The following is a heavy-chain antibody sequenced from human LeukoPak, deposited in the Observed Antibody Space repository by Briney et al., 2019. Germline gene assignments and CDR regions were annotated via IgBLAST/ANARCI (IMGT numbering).Heavy chain of an antibody. Sequence: SETLSLTCAVSGYPISSSNYWAWIRQPPGKGLEWIGHIYYSGSIYYNPSLKSRVTMSVDTSKNQFSLKLSSVTAVDTAVYYCARKATTGPTKAAFDIWGQGTMVTVSS. CDR3: ARKATTGPTKAAFDI. CDR1: GYPISSSNY. J-gene: IGHJ3*02. D-gene: IGHD4-17*01. CDR2: IYYSGSI. V-gene: IGHV4-28*05.